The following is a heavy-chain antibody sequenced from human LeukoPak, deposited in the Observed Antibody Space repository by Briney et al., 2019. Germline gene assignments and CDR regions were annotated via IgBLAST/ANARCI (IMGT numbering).Heavy chain of an antibody. CDR3: ARIHSAYSYGMDV. D-gene: IGHD2-15*01. J-gene: IGHJ6*02. CDR2: IYHSGST. CDR1: GASIISSY. V-gene: IGHV4-59*01. Sequence: AETLSLTRTVSGASIISSYWSWIRQPPGEGLEWIGYIYHSGSTNYSPSLKSRVTLSVDTSKTPFSLKVSSVTAADPAAYYCARIHSAYSYGMDVWGQGNPVTVSS.